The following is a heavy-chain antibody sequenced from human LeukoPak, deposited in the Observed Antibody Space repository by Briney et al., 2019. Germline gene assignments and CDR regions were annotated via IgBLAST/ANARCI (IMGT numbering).Heavy chain of an antibody. CDR1: GYNFNSHG. V-gene: IGHV1-18*04. CDR2: ISTYNGNT. D-gene: IGHD5-12*01. J-gene: IGHJ4*02. Sequence: GASVKVSCKASGYNFNSHGIIWVRQAPGQGLEWSGWISTYNGNTNYAQKFQGRVTMTTDTSTSTVSMELRSLRSDDTALYYCARDGRRGYSGYRFDYWGKGTLVTVSS. CDR3: ARDGRRGYSGYRFDY.